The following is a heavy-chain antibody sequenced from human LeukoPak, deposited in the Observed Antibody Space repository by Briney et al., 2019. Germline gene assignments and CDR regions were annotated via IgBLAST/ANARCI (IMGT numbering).Heavy chain of an antibody. D-gene: IGHD1-26*01. J-gene: IGHJ3*02. CDR2: INPSGGST. CDR1: GYTFTSYY. CDR3: AREGLIVGVGSTAFDI. Sequence: ASVKVPCKASGYTFTSYYMHWVRQAPGQGLEWMGIINPSGGSTSYAQKFQGRVTMTRDTSTSTVYMELSSLRSEDTAVYYCAREGLIVGVGSTAFDIWGQGTMVTVSS. V-gene: IGHV1-46*01.